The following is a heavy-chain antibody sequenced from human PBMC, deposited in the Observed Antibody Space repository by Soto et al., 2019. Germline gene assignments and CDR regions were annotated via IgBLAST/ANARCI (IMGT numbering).Heavy chain of an antibody. CDR3: AANRGYNYYYGMDV. Sequence: SETLSLTCAVSGGSISSGDYSWNWIRQPPGKGLEWIGYIYFGGSTYYNPSLQSRVTMSVDRSRNQFSLKLNSVTAADTAVYYCAANRGYNYYYGMDVWGQGTTVTVSS. V-gene: IGHV4-30-2*01. D-gene: IGHD3-22*01. CDR1: GGSISSGDYS. J-gene: IGHJ6*02. CDR2: IYFGGST.